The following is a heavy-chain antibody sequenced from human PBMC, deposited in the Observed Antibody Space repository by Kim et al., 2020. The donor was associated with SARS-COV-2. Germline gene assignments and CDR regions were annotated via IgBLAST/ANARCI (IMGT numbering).Heavy chain of an antibody. CDR1: GFTVSSNY. CDR3: ATNLAAAGVV. CDR2: IYSGDKT. D-gene: IGHD6-13*01. V-gene: IGHV3-66*01. J-gene: IGHJ4*02. Sequence: GGSLRLSCAASGFTVSSNYMSWLRQAPGKGLEWLSVIYSGDKTYYAESVKGRLTISRDNSKNTLYLQMSSLRVEDTAVYYCATNLAAAGVVWGQGTLVT.